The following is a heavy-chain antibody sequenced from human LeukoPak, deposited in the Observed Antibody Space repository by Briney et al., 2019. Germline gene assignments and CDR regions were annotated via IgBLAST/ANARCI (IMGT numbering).Heavy chain of an antibody. J-gene: IGHJ6*03. V-gene: IGHV3-23*01. Sequence: GGSLRLSCAASGFTFSSYAMSWVRQAPGKGLEWVSAISGSGGSTYYADSVKGRFTISRDNSKNTLYLQMNSLRAEDTAVYYCARGAYGSGSLWPLGYYYYYMDVWGKGTTVTISS. D-gene: IGHD3-10*01. CDR1: GFTFSSYA. CDR3: ARGAYGSGSLWPLGYYYYYMDV. CDR2: ISGSGGST.